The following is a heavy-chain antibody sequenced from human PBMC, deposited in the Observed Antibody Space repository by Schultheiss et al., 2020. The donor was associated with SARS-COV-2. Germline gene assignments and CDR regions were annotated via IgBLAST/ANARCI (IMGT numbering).Heavy chain of an antibody. D-gene: IGHD6-13*01. J-gene: IGHJ6*03. Sequence: SETLSLTCTVSGGSISSYYWSWIRQPPGKGLEWIGSIYYSGSTYYNPSLKSRVTMSVDTSKNQFSLKLSSVTAADTAVYYCARLKGSSWYGGYYMDVWGKGTTVTVSS. V-gene: IGHV4-59*12. CDR2: IYYSGST. CDR1: GGSISSYY. CDR3: ARLKGSSWYGGYYMDV.